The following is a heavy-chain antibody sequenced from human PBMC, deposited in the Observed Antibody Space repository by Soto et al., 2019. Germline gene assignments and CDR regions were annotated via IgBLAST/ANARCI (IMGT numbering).Heavy chain of an antibody. D-gene: IGHD3-22*01. CDR2: ISYDGSNK. V-gene: IGHV3-30-3*01. CDR1: GFTFSSYA. Sequence: GGSLRLSCAASGFTFSSYAMHWVRQAPGKGLEWVAVISYDGSNKYYADSVKGRFTISRDNSKNTLYLQMNSLRAEDTAVYYCARDGGVVSYYYGMDVWGQGTTVTV. CDR3: ARDGGVVSYYYGMDV. J-gene: IGHJ6*02.